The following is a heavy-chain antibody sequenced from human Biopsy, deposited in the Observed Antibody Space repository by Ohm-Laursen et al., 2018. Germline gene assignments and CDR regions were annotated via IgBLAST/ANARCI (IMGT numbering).Heavy chain of an antibody. Sequence: PTQTLTLTCSFSGFSLSARGMCVSWIRQAPGKALEWLARVDWDDYKDYSASLQTKLSISKDTSNDQVVLTVTNMDPVDTATYYCAHVFEGYFQHWGQGTLVTVSS. CDR1: GFSLSARGMC. J-gene: IGHJ1*01. V-gene: IGHV2-70*12. CDR3: AHVFEGYFQH. CDR2: VDWDDYK.